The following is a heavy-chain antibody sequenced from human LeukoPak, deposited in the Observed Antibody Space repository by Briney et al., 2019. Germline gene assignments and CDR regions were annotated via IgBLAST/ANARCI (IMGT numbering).Heavy chain of an antibody. D-gene: IGHD1-14*01. J-gene: IGHJ6*04. Sequence: GGSLRLSCAASGFTVSNNYMSWVRQAPGKGLEWVAIIYSGGSTYYADSVKGRFTISRDNSKNTLYLQMNSLRAEDTAVYYCARLLRTFNHWDVWGKGTTVTVSS. CDR1: GFTVSNNY. CDR3: ARLLRTFNHWDV. CDR2: IYSGGST. V-gene: IGHV3-66*02.